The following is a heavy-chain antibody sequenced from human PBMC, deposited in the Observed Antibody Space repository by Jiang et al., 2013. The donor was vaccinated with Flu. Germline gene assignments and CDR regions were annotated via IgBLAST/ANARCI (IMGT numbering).Heavy chain of an antibody. CDR3: AKRWVVSAATPTFDV. CDR1: GFAFSSFA. Sequence: VQLLESGGGLVQPGGSLRLSCAASGFAFSSFALSWVRQAPGKGLEWVSSISVSDYNTYYADAVKGRFTISRDNSKNTLFLQMSSLRVEDTAIYYCAKRWVVSAATPTFDVWGQGTMVTVSS. V-gene: IGHV3-23*01. CDR2: ISVSDYNT. D-gene: IGHD2-15*01. J-gene: IGHJ3*01.